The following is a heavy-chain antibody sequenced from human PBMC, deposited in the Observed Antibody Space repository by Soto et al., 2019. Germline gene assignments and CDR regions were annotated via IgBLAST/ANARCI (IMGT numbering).Heavy chain of an antibody. CDR1: GGSISSGGYY. CDR3: ASAYGSGYMDV. V-gene: IGHV4-31*03. CDR2: IYSSGST. Sequence: QVQLQESGPGLVKPSQTLSLTCTVSGGSISSGGYYWSWLRQHPGKGLEWIGYIYSSGSTYYNPSLKSRVTISADTSKNQFALKLSSLTAADTAGYYCASAYGSGYMDVWGQGTTVTVSS. D-gene: IGHD3-10*01. J-gene: IGHJ6*02.